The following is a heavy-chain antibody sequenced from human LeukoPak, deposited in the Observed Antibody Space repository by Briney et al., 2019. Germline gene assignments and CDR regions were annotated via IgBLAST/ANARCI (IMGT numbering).Heavy chain of an antibody. V-gene: IGHV4-59*08. J-gene: IGHJ2*01. CDR1: GDSVTSFY. Sequence: PSETLSLTCTVSGDSVTSFYWSWIRQAPGKGLEWIGYIDYTGNSNYNPSLQSRVSMSVDTSKNQFSLKLSSVTAADTAVYYCARRTYFDLWGRGTLVTVSS. CDR2: IDYTGNS. CDR3: ARRTYFDL.